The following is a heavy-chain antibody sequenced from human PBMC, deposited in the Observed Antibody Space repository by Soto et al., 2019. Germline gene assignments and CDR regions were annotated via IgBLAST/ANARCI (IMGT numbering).Heavy chain of an antibody. CDR3: AKEGSSWYDAFDI. CDR1: GFTFSSYA. CDR2: ISGSGGST. D-gene: IGHD6-13*01. V-gene: IGHV3-23*01. Sequence: EVQLLESGGGLAQPGGSLRLSCAASGFTFSSYAMTWVRQAPGKGLEWVSSISGSGGSTYYADSVKGRFTISRDNSKNTLYRQMNSLRAEDTAVYYCAKEGSSWYDAFDIWGQGTMVTVSS. J-gene: IGHJ3*02.